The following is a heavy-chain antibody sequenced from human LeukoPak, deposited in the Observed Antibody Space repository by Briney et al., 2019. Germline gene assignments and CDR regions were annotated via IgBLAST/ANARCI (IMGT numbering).Heavy chain of an antibody. CDR1: GGTFSSYA. CDR3: ARGSGTVTTRWFDP. Sequence: ASVKVSCKASGGTFSSYAISWVRQAPGQGLGWMGGIIPIFGTANYAQKFQGRVTITADESTSTAYMELSSLRSEDTAVYYCARGSGTVTTRWFDPWGQGTLVTVSS. J-gene: IGHJ5*02. CDR2: IIPIFGTA. D-gene: IGHD4-17*01. V-gene: IGHV1-69*13.